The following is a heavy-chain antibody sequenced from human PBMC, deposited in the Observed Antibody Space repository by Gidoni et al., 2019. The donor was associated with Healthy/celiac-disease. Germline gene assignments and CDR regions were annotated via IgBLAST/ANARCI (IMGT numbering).Heavy chain of an antibody. D-gene: IGHD3-16*01. CDR3: ARGGLGAFDY. V-gene: IGHV3-33*01. J-gene: IGHJ4*02. CDR1: GFTFSSYG. CDR2: IWYEGSNK. Sequence: QVQLVESGGGVVQPGRSLRLSCAASGFTFSSYGMHWVRQAPGKGLGWVAVIWYEGSNKYYADSGKGRFTISRDNSKNTLYLQMNSLRAEDTAVYYCARGGLGAFDYWGQGTLVTVSS.